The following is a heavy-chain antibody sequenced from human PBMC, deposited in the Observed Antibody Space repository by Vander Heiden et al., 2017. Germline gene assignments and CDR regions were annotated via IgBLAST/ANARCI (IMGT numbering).Heavy chain of an antibody. V-gene: IGHV3-30*18. CDR3: AKDFGAFDI. CDR1: GFTFSSYG. J-gene: IGHJ3*02. Sequence: QVQLVESGGGVVQPGRSLRLSCAPSGFTFSSYGMHWVRQAPVKGLEWVAVISYDGSNKYYADSVKGRFTISRDNSKNTLYLQMNSLRAEDTAVYYCAKDFGAFDIWGQGTMVTVSS. D-gene: IGHD3-3*01. CDR2: ISYDGSNK.